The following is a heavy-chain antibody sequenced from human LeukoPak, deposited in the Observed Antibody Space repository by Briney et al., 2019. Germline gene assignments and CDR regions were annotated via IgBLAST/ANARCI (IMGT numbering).Heavy chain of an antibody. CDR3: ARCRAYDTRDLDY. CDR1: GFTFSSYK. CDR2: IGSRSNDI. D-gene: IGHD3-22*01. V-gene: IGHV3-21*01. Sequence: GGSLRLSCAASGFTFSSYKTFWVRQAPGKGLEWLSFIGSRSNDINYADSVKGRFTISRDNAKNSLYLQMNSLKAEDTAVYYCARCRAYDTRDLDYWGQGTLVTVAS. J-gene: IGHJ4*02.